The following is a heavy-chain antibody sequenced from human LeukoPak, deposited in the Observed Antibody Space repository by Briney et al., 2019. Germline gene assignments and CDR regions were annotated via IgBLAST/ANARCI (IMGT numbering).Heavy chain of an antibody. CDR1: GGTFSSYA. V-gene: IGHV1-69*05. CDR3: ARDFGLGYCSGGSCGENWFDP. Sequence: GASVKVSCKASGGTFSSYAIGWVRQAPGQGLEWMGGIIPIFGTANYAQKFQGRVTITTDESTSTAYMELSSLRSEDTAVYYCARDFGLGYCSGGSCGENWFDPWGQGTLVTVSS. D-gene: IGHD2-15*01. CDR2: IIPIFGTA. J-gene: IGHJ5*02.